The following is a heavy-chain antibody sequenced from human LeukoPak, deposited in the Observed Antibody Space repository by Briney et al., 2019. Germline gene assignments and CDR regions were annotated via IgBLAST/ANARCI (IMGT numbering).Heavy chain of an antibody. CDR2: IDPSDSYT. D-gene: IGHD6-13*01. CDR3: ARRERYSSSSGIVDP. V-gene: IGHV5-10-1*01. Sequence: KPGESLRISCKGSGYSSTSYWISWVRQMPGKGLEWMGRIDPSDSYTNYSPSFQGHVTISADKSISTAYLQWSSLKASDTAMYYCARRERYSSSSGIVDPWGQGTLVTVSS. CDR1: GYSSTSYW. J-gene: IGHJ5*02.